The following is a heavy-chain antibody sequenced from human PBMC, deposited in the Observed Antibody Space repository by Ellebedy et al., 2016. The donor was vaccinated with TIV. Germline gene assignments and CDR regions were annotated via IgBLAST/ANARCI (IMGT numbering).Heavy chain of an antibody. CDR1: GFTVSFNY. J-gene: IGHJ4*02. Sequence: PGGSLRLSCAASGFTVSFNYMSWVRQAPGKGLEWVSGLYTDGRIYYADSVKGRFTISRDSSRNTLFLQMSNLRVEDTAVYYCATTQKGYSYGEFNYWGQGTLVTVSS. CDR3: ATTQKGYSYGEFNY. CDR2: LYTDGRI. V-gene: IGHV3-66*01. D-gene: IGHD5-18*01.